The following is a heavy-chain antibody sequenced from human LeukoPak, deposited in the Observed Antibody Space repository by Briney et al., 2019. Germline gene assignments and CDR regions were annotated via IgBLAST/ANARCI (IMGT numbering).Heavy chain of an antibody. CDR1: GFTFSNYE. D-gene: IGHD3-22*01. CDR3: ARHWAGAGGYYSFGY. V-gene: IGHV4-34*01. J-gene: IGHJ4*02. CDR2: INHSGST. Sequence: GSLRLSCAAFGFTFSNYEVNWVRQPPGKGLEWIGEINHSGSTNYNPSLKSRVTISVDTSKNQFSLKLTSVTAADTAVYYCARHWAGAGGYYSFGYWGQGTLVTVSS.